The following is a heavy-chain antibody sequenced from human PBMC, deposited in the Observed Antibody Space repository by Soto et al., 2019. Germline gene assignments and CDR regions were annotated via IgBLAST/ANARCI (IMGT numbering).Heavy chain of an antibody. V-gene: IGHV3-53*04. D-gene: IGHD2-2*01. CDR1: GFTFSDYS. Sequence: PGGSLRLSCAASGFTFSDYSMSWVRQAPGRGLEWVSVIYSGGSTYYADSVKGRFTISRHNSKNTLYLQMNSLRAEDTAVYYCARYQLLLSYYYYMDVWGKGTTVTVSS. J-gene: IGHJ6*03. CDR2: IYSGGST. CDR3: ARYQLLLSYYYYMDV.